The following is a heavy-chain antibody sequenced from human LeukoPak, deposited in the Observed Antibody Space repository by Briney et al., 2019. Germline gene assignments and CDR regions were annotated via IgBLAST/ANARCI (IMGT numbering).Heavy chain of an antibody. CDR1: GFTFSSYA. CDR3: ARDGVDSSGYPPGGDAFDI. CDR2: ISYDGSNK. V-gene: IGHV3-30-3*01. J-gene: IGHJ3*02. D-gene: IGHD3-22*01. Sequence: GGSLRPSCAASGFTFSSYAMHWVRQAPGKGLEWVAVISYDGSNKYYADSVKGRFTISRDNSKNTLYLQMNSLRAEDTAVYYCARDGVDSSGYPPGGDAFDIWGQGTMVTVSS.